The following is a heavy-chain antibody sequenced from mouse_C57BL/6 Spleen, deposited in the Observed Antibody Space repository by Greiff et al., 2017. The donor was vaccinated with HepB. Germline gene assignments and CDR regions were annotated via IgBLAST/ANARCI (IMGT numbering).Heavy chain of an antibody. D-gene: IGHD2-4*01. CDR3: ARCNYYDDDGVAY. Sequence: VQLQQSDAELVKPGASVKISCKVSGYTFTDHTIHWMKQRPEQGLEWIGYIYPRAGSTKYNEKFKGKATLTADKSSSTAYMQINSLTSEDSAVYFCARCNYYDDDGVAYWGQGTLVTVSS. CDR1: GYTFTDHT. V-gene: IGHV1-78*01. CDR2: IYPRAGST. J-gene: IGHJ3*01.